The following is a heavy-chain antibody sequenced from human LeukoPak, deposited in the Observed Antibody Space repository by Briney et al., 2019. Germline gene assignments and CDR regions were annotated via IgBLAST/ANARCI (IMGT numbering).Heavy chain of an antibody. Sequence: SETLSPTCAVYGGSFSGYYWSWIRQPPGKGLEWIGEINHSGSTNYNPSLKSRVTISVDTSKNQFSLKLSSVTAADTAVYYCARGGWYSSSWSRYYFDYWGQGTLVTVSS. CDR2: INHSGST. CDR3: ARGGWYSSSWSRYYFDY. J-gene: IGHJ4*02. V-gene: IGHV4-34*01. CDR1: GGSFSGYY. D-gene: IGHD6-13*01.